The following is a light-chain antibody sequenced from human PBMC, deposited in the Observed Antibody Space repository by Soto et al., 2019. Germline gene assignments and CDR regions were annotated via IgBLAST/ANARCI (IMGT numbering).Light chain of an antibody. CDR2: ADS. Sequence: QCLLTQPPSASGTRGQRYTIACSGDISNIGTNSVHWYQHLPGTAPKLVIYADSQRPSGVPDRFSGSKYGTSASLAISGLQSEDDADYLCAAWDDNLNGHLFGTGTKVTVL. V-gene: IGLV1-44*01. CDR3: AAWDDNLNGHL. CDR1: ISNIGTNS. J-gene: IGLJ1*01.